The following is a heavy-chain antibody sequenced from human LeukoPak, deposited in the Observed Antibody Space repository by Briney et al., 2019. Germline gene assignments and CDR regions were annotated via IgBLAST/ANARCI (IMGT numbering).Heavy chain of an antibody. Sequence: GGSLRLSCAASGFTFSTYAMSWVRQAPGKGLEWVSAISGRGSTTYYADSVKGRFTISRDNSKNTLYLQMRSLRAEDTAVYYCAKEFDAMAGYDAFDIWGLGTMVTVSS. CDR2: ISGRGSTT. V-gene: IGHV3-23*01. D-gene: IGHD5-24*01. CDR3: AKEFDAMAGYDAFDI. J-gene: IGHJ3*02. CDR1: GFTFSTYA.